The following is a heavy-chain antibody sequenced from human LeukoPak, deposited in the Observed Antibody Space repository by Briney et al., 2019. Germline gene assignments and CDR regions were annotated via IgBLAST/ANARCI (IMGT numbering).Heavy chain of an antibody. CDR1: GDSVSSNSAA. CDR2: TYYRSKWLN. D-gene: IGHD4-23*01. J-gene: IGHJ6*02. CDR3: AREMGVVTAHGIDV. V-gene: IGHV6-1*01. Sequence: SQTLSLTCAISGDSVSSNSAAWNWIRQSPSRGLEWLGRTYYRSKWLNDYAVSVKSRITINSDTSKNQFSLKLSSVTAADTALYYCAREMGVVTAHGIDVWGQGTTVTVSS.